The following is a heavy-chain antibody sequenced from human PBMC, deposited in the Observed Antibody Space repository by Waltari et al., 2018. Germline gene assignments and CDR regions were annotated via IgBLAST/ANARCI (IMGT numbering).Heavy chain of an antibody. V-gene: IGHV3-21*01. CDR3: AREAYGSGKRGSSGYGMDV. CDR2: ISSSSSYI. D-gene: IGHD3-10*01. Sequence: EVQLVESGGGLVKPGGSLRLSCAASGFTFSSYSMNWVRQAPGKGLEWVASISSSSSYIYYADSVKGRFPISRDNAKNSLYLQMNSLRAEDTAVYYCAREAYGSGKRGSSGYGMDVWGQGTTVTVSS. J-gene: IGHJ6*02. CDR1: GFTFSSYS.